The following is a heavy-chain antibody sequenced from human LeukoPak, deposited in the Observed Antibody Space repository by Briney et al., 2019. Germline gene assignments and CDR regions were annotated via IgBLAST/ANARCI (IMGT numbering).Heavy chain of an antibody. J-gene: IGHJ4*02. Sequence: PGGSLRLSCAASGFTFSSYAMSWVRQAPGKGLEWVSGINTSGGSTAYADSVKGRFTISRDNPRNTLYMQMNSLGAEDTALYYCAIMHPYYDGNGYWVQWGQGTLVTVSS. CDR3: AIMHPYYDGNGYWVQ. D-gene: IGHD3-22*01. V-gene: IGHV3-23*01. CDR1: GFTFSSYA. CDR2: INTSGGST.